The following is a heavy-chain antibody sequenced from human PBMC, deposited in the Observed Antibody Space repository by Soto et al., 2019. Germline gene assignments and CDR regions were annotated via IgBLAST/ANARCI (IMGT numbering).Heavy chain of an antibody. Sequence: GASVKVSCKASGYTFTGYYMHWVRQAPGQGLEWMGWINPNSGGTNYAQKFQGWVTMTRDTSISTAYMELSRLRSDDTAVYYCARDQSAVAVAGRAYDVWGQGTTVTVSS. CDR2: INPNSGGT. J-gene: IGHJ6*02. D-gene: IGHD6-19*01. CDR1: GYTFTGYY. V-gene: IGHV1-2*04. CDR3: ARDQSAVAVAGRAYDV.